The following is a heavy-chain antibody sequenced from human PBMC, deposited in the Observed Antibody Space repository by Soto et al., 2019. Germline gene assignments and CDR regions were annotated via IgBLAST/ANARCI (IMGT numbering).Heavy chain of an antibody. J-gene: IGHJ4*02. V-gene: IGHV1-2*02. CDR1: GYPFTGVF. Sequence: ASVKVSCEASGYPFTGVFLHWVRQAPGQGLEWMGWINPKRGDTKYEQKIQDRVTMTRDTSSNTAFMELTRLTSDDTAVYYCALIEMSIIVWGQGTLVTVSS. CDR2: INPKRGDT. D-gene: IGHD2-21*01. CDR3: ALIEMSIIV.